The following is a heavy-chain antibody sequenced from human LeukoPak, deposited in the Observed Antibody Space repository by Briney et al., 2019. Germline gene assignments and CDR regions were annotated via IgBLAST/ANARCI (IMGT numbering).Heavy chain of an antibody. CDR1: GYTFTSYY. D-gene: IGHD3-22*01. CDR2: INPSGGST. Sequence: ASVKVSCKAPGYTFTSYYMHWVRQAPGQGLEWMGIINPSGGSTSYAQKFQGRVTMTRDTSTSTVYMGLSSLRSEDTAVYYCARELNYYDSSGYSRNNWFDPWGQGTLVTVSS. V-gene: IGHV1-46*01. CDR3: ARELNYYDSSGYSRNNWFDP. J-gene: IGHJ5*02.